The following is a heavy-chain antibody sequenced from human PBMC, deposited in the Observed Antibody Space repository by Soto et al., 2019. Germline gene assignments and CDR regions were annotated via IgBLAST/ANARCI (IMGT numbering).Heavy chain of an antibody. CDR1: GGTFSSYA. Sequence: GASVKVSCKASGGTFSSYAISWVRQAPGQGLEWMGGIIPIFGTANYAHKFQGRVTITADESTSTAYMELSSLRSEDTAVYYCASRRSGSYYCLGAPISSRNYYYYYGMDVWGQGTTVTVSS. CDR2: IIPIFGTA. CDR3: ASRRSGSYYCLGAPISSRNYYYYYGMDV. J-gene: IGHJ6*02. D-gene: IGHD3-10*01. V-gene: IGHV1-69*13.